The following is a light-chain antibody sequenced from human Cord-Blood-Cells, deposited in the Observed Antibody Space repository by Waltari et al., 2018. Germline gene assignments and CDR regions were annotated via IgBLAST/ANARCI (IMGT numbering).Light chain of an antibody. CDR2: EGS. CDR3: CSYAGRSTWV. CDR1: SSDGGSYNL. Sequence: QSALTQPASVSGSPGPSITIPCTGTSSDGGSYNLVSWYQQHPGQAPKLKIYEGSQRPAGVSNRFSGSKSGTAASLTIAGLQADDEADYYCCSYAGRSTWVFGGGTKLTVL. J-gene: IGLJ3*02. V-gene: IGLV2-23*01.